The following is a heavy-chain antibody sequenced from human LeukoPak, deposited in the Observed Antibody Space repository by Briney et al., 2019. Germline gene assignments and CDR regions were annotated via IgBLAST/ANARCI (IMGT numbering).Heavy chain of an antibody. Sequence: SETLSLTCTVSGGSISSGGYYWSWIRQPPGKGLEWIGYIYHSGSTYYNPSLKSRVTISVDKSKNQFSLKLSSVTAADTAVYYCARGSLRGPAPSEVDAFDIWGQGTMVTVSS. V-gene: IGHV4-30-2*01. CDR2: IYHSGST. J-gene: IGHJ3*02. CDR1: GGSISSGGYY. D-gene: IGHD2-2*01. CDR3: ARGSLRGPAPSEVDAFDI.